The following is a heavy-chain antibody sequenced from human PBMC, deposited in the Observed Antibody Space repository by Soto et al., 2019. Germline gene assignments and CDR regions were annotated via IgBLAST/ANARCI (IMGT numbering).Heavy chain of an antibody. Sequence: HGESLKISCKGSGFTSNNNWIAWVRQMPGKGLEWMGIIYPSDSDTRYSPSFQGQVTISADKSISTAYLQWTSLKASDTATYYCARLKGGSRRPRYDHYYYLDVWGKGTTVTVSS. V-gene: IGHV5-51*01. J-gene: IGHJ6*03. CDR1: GFTSNNNW. D-gene: IGHD2-2*01. CDR2: IYPSDSDT. CDR3: ARLKGGSRRPRYDHYYYLDV.